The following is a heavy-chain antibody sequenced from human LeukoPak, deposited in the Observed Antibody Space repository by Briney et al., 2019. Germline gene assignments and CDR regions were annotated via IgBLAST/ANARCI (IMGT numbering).Heavy chain of an antibody. CDR2: INPNSGGT. J-gene: IGHJ4*02. D-gene: IGHD7-27*01. CDR1: GYTFIDYY. CDR3: ARDLPSTSNWELDY. V-gene: IGHV1-2*06. Sequence: ASVKVSCKASGYTFIDYYIHWVRLAPGQGLEWMGRINPNSGGTDYAQNFQGRVTMTRDTSISTAYMELSRLRSDDTAVYYCARDLPSTSNWELDYWGQGTLVTVSS.